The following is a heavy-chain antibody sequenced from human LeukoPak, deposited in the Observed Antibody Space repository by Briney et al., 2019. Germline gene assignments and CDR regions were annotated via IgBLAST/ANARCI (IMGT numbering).Heavy chain of an antibody. J-gene: IGHJ4*02. CDR3: ARASSGWYPRLDY. Sequence: ASVKVSCKASGNTFTSYGISWVRQAPGQGLEWMGWISAYNGNTNYAQKVQGRVTMTTDTSTSTAYMELRSLRSDDTAMYYCARASSGWYPRLDYWGQGTLVTVSS. CDR1: GNTFTSYG. D-gene: IGHD6-19*01. V-gene: IGHV1-18*01. CDR2: ISAYNGNT.